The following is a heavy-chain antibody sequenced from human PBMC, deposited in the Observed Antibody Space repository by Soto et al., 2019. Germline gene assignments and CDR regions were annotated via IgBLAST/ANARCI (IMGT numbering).Heavy chain of an antibody. Sequence: ASVKVSCKGTGYTFTNYYMHWVRQAPGQGLEWMGIINPSGGSTSYAQKFQGRVTMTRDTSTSTVYMELSSLRSEDTAVYYCARGALGYCTNGVCYTGGYYFDYWG. CDR1: GYTFTNYY. CDR3: ARGALGYCTNGVCYTGGYYFDY. J-gene: IGHJ4*01. CDR2: INPSGGST. V-gene: IGHV1-46*01. D-gene: IGHD2-8*01.